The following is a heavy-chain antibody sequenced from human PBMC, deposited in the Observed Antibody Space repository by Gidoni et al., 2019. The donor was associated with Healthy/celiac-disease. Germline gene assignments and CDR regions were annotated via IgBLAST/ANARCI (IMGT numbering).Heavy chain of an antibody. V-gene: IGHV3-13*01. CDR2: IGTAGDT. D-gene: IGHD5-12*01. CDR3: ARGGRWLQYYYYYGMDV. J-gene: IGHJ6*02. CDR1: GFTFSSYD. Sequence: VQLVESGGGLVQPGGSLRLSCAASGFTFSSYDMHWVRQATGKGLEWVSAIGTAGDTYYPGSVKGRFTISRENAKHSLYLQMNSLRAGDTAVYYCARGGRWLQYYYYYGMDVWGQGTTVTVSS.